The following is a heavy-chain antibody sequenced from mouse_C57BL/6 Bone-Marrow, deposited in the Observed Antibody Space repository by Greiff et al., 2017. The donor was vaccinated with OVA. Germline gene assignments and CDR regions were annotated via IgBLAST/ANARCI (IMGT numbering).Heavy chain of an antibody. CDR1: GFTFSDYG. Sequence: DVMLVESGGGLVKPGGSLKLSCAASGFTFSDYGMHWVRQAPEKGLEWVAYISSGSSTNYYADTVKGRFTISRDNAKNTLFLQMTSLRSEDTAMYYCARTAQATWFAYWGQGTLVTVSA. CDR2: ISSGSSTN. CDR3: ARTAQATWFAY. V-gene: IGHV5-17*01. J-gene: IGHJ3*01. D-gene: IGHD3-2*02.